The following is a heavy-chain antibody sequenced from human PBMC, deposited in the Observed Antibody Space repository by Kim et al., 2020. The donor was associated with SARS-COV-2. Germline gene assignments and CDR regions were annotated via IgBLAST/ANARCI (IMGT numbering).Heavy chain of an antibody. CDR1: GGSISSSRFF. CDR3: AKHGGGMASSFDY. Sequence: SETLSLTCTVSGGSISSSRFFWVWIRQPPGKCLELIASIFYRGSAFYNPSLKSRVTISVDTSKNQVALKLTSVTAADTAIYYCAKHGGGMASSFDYWGQGSLVTVSS. V-gene: IGHV4-39*01. CDR2: IFYRGSA. D-gene: IGHD3-16*01. J-gene: IGHJ4*02.